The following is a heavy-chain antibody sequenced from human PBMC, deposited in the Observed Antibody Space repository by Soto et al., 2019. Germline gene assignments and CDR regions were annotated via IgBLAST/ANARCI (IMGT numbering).Heavy chain of an antibody. V-gene: IGHV4-61*01. CDR2: IYFTGNT. CDR3: GRVPVDTYMIYWSDP. CDR1: GDSVSSGNYY. Sequence: PSETLSLTCTVSGDSVSSGNYYWSWIRQPPGKGLEWIGSIYFTGNTNYNPSLKSRLTMSIDTSRNLFSLRLGSVTAADTAVYYCGRVPVDTYMIYWSDPWGQGTLVTVPQ. D-gene: IGHD3-16*01. J-gene: IGHJ5*02.